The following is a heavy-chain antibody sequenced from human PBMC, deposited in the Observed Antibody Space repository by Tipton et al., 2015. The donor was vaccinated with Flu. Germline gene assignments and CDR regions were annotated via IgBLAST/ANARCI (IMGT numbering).Heavy chain of an antibody. V-gene: IGHV4-59*01. J-gene: IGHJ6*02. CDR2: IYDSENS. Sequence: QLVQSGAEVKPSETLSLICTVSDDSISSYYWSWIRQPPGKGLQWMGYIYDSENSKYNPSLKSRLTISVDSSKNQFSLRLTSVTAADTAVYYCARARAPYYYYAMDVWGQGITVTVSS. CDR3: ARARAPYYYYAMDV. CDR1: DDSISSYY.